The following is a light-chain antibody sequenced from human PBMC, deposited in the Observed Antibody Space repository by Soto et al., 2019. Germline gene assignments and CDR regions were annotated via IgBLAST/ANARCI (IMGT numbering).Light chain of an antibody. CDR2: QAS. CDR1: QSISTW. J-gene: IGKJ2*01. V-gene: IGKV1-5*03. CDR3: QQYKSYST. Sequence: IQLTQSPSTLSASVGDRVTITCRASQSISTWLAWYQQKPGKAPRFLMYQASSLESGVPSRFSGSGSGTEFTLTISNLQPDDFATYYCQQYKSYSTFGQGTKVDIK.